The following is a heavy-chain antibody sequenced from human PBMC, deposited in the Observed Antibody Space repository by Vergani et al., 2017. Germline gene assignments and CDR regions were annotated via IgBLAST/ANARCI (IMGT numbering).Heavy chain of an antibody. D-gene: IGHD3-9*01. CDR3: ADPYYDILTGSTWYFDL. J-gene: IGHJ2*01. Sequence: QVQLQRWGAGLLKPSETLSLTCAVYGGSFSGYYWSWIRQPPGKGLEWIGEINHSGSTNYNPSLKSRVTISVDTSKNQFSLKLSAVTAADTAVYYCADPYYDILTGSTWYFDLWGRGTLVTVSS. V-gene: IGHV4-34*01. CDR1: GGSFSGYY. CDR2: INHSGST.